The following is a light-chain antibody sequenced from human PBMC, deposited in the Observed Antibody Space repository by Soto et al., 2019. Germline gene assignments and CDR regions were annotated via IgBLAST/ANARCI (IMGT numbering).Light chain of an antibody. CDR1: QSLLHIDGNTY. Sequence: IVMTQTPLSSLVTLGQPASISCESSQSLLHIDGNTYLSWLQQRPGQPPRLLIYKVSNRVSGVPDRFSGSGAGTDFTLKISRVEAEDVGVYYCMQATQFPALTFGGGTKVDIK. CDR2: KVS. J-gene: IGKJ4*01. CDR3: MQATQFPALT. V-gene: IGKV2-24*01.